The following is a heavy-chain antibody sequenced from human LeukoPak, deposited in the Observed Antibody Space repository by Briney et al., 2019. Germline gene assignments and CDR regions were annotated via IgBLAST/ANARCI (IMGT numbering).Heavy chain of an antibody. CDR3: ARQVTGANFDY. J-gene: IGHJ4*02. CDR2: IYTSGST. CDR1: GGSISSGSYY. D-gene: IGHD5-18*01. Sequence: SQTLSLTCTVSGGSISSGSYYWSWIRQPAGKGLEWIGRIYTSGSTNYNPSLKSRVTISVDTSKNQFSLKLSSVTAADTAVYYCARQVTGANFDYWGQGTLVTASS. V-gene: IGHV4-61*02.